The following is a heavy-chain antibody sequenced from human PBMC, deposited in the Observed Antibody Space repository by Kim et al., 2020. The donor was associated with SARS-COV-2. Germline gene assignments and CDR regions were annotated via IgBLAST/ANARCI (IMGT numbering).Heavy chain of an antibody. D-gene: IGHD6-6*01. J-gene: IGHJ4*02. CDR3: ARDLYGSSSYFFDH. V-gene: IGHV3-66*01. CDR1: GFTVSSSY. CDR2: IHSGGSA. Sequence: GGSLRLSCAASGFTVSSSYMNWVRQAPGKGLEWVSIIHSGGSAAYADSVRGRFTISRDSSKNTLYLQMNSLRAEDTAVYFCARDLYGSSSYFFDHLGQGT.